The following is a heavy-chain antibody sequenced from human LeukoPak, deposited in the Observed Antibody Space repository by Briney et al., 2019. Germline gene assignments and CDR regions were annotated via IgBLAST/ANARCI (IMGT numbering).Heavy chain of an antibody. D-gene: IGHD2-15*01. CDR3: ARGGYYFDY. J-gene: IGHJ4*02. Sequence: PGGSLRLSCAASGFKSWNNGMHWVRQAPGKGLEWVSYISGSSSTIYYADSVKGRFTISRDNAKNSLYLQMNSLRVEDTAVYYCARGGYYFDYWGQGTLVTVSS. CDR1: GFKSWNNG. CDR2: ISGSSSTI. V-gene: IGHV3-48*01.